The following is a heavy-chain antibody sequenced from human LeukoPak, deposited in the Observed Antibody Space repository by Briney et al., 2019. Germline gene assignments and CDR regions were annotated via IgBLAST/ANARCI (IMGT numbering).Heavy chain of an antibody. CDR3: ARVYVTVVRGSWFDP. V-gene: IGHV4-34*01. Sequence: SETLSLTCAVFGGSFSGYSWTWIRQPPGKGLEWIGEITDTGSTNYNRSLTSRLTISLDTSQNQLSLTLRSVTAADTAVYYCARVYVTVVRGSWFDPWGQGTLVTVSS. D-gene: IGHD3-10*01. J-gene: IGHJ5*02. CDR2: ITDTGST. CDR1: GGSFSGYS.